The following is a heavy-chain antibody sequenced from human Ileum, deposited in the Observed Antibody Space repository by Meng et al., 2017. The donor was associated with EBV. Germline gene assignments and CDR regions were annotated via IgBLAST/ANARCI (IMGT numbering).Heavy chain of an antibody. V-gene: IGHV3-33*01. CDR1: GFTFRSHG. J-gene: IGHJ5*02. CDR3: ARQVPHDL. Sequence: QVELVESGGGGVQPGRSLRLSCTGSGFTFRSHGMHWVRQAPGRGLEWVGLIWYDGSDEFYSDSVKGRFTISRDNSKNTVYLQMESLRVEDTAVYYCARQVPHDLWGQGTLVTASS. D-gene: IGHD4/OR15-4a*01. CDR2: IWYDGSDE.